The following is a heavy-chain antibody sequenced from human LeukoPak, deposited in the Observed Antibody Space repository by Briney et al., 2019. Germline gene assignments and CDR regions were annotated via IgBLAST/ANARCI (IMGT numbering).Heavy chain of an antibody. J-gene: IGHJ5*02. Sequence: GGSLRLSCAASGFTFSSYWMHWVRQAPGKGLVWVSRINSDGSSTSYADSVKGRFTISRDNAKNTLYLQMNSLRAEDTAVYYCARDRGAYCSGGSCYSRNWFDPWSQGTLVTVSS. CDR3: ARDRGAYCSGGSCYSRNWFDP. D-gene: IGHD2-15*01. CDR1: GFTFSSYW. CDR2: INSDGSST. V-gene: IGHV3-74*01.